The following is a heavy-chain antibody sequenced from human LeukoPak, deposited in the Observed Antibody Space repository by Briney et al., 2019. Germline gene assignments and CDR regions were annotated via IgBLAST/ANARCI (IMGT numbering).Heavy chain of an antibody. J-gene: IGHJ3*02. V-gene: IGHV4-30-2*01. CDR3: ARKACSITSCSYGFDI. D-gene: IGHD2-2*01. Sequence: PSETLSLTCTVSGGSISSGGYYWSWIRQPPGKGLEWIGYIYHSGSTYYNPSLKSRVTISVDRSKNQFSLKLSSVTAADTAVYFCARKACSITSCSYGFDIWAQGTMVTVSS. CDR1: GGSISSGGYY. CDR2: IYHSGST.